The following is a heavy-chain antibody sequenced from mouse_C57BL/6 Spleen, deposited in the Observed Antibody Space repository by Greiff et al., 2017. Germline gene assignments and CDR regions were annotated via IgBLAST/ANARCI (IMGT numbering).Heavy chain of an antibody. D-gene: IGHD1-1*01. V-gene: IGHV1-67*01. CDR3: ARGNYYGSSLDY. Sequence: QVQLQQSGPELVRPGVSVKISCKGSGYTFTDYAMHWVKQSHAKSLEWIGVISTYYGDASYNQKIKDKATMTVNKSASTAFMELARLTSEDSAVYYCARGNYYGSSLDYWGQGTTRTVSS. CDR2: ISTYYGDA. J-gene: IGHJ2*01. CDR1: GYTFTDYA.